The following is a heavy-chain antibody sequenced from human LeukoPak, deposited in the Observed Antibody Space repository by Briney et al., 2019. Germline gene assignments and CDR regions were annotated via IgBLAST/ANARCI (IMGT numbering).Heavy chain of an antibody. V-gene: IGHV3-74*01. J-gene: IGHJ3*02. D-gene: IGHD6-13*01. CDR1: GFTFSTHW. Sequence: PGGSLRLSCAASGFTFSTHWMHWVRQAPGKGLVWVSRINSDGSTTSYADSVKGRFTISRDNAKNTLYLQMNSLRAEDTAVYYCARSRGSWYGGAFDIWGQGTMVTVSS. CDR3: ARSRGSWYGGAFDI. CDR2: INSDGSTT.